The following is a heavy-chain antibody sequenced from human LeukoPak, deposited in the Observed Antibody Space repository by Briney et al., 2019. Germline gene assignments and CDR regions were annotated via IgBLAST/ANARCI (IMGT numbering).Heavy chain of an antibody. D-gene: IGHD3-10*01. CDR2: IHPNSGGT. Sequence: ASVTLSCTASGHTFTGYYMGWVRQAPGQGLEWMGWIHPNSGGTNYAQKLNGGITLTRATTISTAHTELTRMTSDDTALYYLATDRYCTGSGSYYGVKNYYHYMDVSGKGTTVTISS. CDR1: GHTFTGYY. V-gene: IGHV1-2*02. J-gene: IGHJ6*03. CDR3: ATDRYCTGSGSYYGVKNYYHYMDV.